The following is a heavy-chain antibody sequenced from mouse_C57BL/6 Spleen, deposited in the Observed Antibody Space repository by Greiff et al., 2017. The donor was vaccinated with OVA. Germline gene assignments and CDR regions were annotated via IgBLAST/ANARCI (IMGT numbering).Heavy chain of an antibody. CDR3: ARIGDYDHWSY. Sequence: VQLQQPGAELVRPGSSVKLSCKASGYTFTSYWMDWVKQRPGQGLEWIGNIYTSDSETHYNHKFKDKATMTVDKSSSTAYKQLSSLTSEDSAVYYFARIGDYDHWSYWGQGTRVTVSA. V-gene: IGHV1-61*01. CDR2: IYTSDSET. J-gene: IGHJ3*01. CDR1: GYTFTSYW. D-gene: IGHD2-4*01.